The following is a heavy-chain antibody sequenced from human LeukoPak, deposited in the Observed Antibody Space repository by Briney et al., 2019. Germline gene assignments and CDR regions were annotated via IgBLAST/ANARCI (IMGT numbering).Heavy chain of an antibody. D-gene: IGHD2-15*01. Sequence: GASVKVSCKVSGYTLTELSMHWVRQAPGKGLEWMGGFDPEDGETIYAQKFQGRVTMTEDTSTDTAYMELSSLRSEDTAVYYCATGDLYRSGGSCFRNYYYDMDVWGQGTTVTVSS. CDR3: ATGDLYRSGGSCFRNYYYDMDV. CDR2: FDPEDGET. J-gene: IGHJ6*02. CDR1: GYTLTELS. V-gene: IGHV1-24*01.